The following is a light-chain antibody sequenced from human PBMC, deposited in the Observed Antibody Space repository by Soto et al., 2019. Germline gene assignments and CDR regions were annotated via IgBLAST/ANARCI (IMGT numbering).Light chain of an antibody. CDR3: CSYAGTVAYV. Sequence: QSALTQPPSASGSPGQSVTISCTGTSSDVGGYNYVSWYQQHPGKAPKLMIYEVSKRPSGISNRFSGSKSGDTASLTISGLQAEDEADYFCCSYAGTVAYVFGTGTKLTVL. CDR1: SSDVGGYNY. J-gene: IGLJ1*01. CDR2: EVS. V-gene: IGLV2-8*01.